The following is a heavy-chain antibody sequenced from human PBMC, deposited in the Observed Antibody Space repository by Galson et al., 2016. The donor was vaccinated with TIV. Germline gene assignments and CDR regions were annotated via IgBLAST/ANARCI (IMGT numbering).Heavy chain of an antibody. D-gene: IGHD2-15*01. V-gene: IGHV5-51*03. CDR1: GYNFRSYW. CDR3: ARRGRYCSGATCYSAFDI. CDR2: IFPNDSDI. Sequence: QSGAEVKKPGESLKISCKDSGYNFRSYWIAWVRQMPGKGFEWLGIIFPNDSDIRYSPYFRGLVTMSADKSTSTASLQWSSLKASDTAMYYCARRGRYCSGATCYSAFDIWGQGTMVTVSS. J-gene: IGHJ3*02.